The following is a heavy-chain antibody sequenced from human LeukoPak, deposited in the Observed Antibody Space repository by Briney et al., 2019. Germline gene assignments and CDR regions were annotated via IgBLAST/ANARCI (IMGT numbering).Heavy chain of an antibody. V-gene: IGHV1-2*02. J-gene: IGHJ4*02. CDR1: GYTLTGYY. Sequence: VASVKVSCKASGYTLTGYYMHWVRQAPGQGLEWMGWMNPNSGGTKYAQKFQGRVTMTRDTSISTAYMELSRLRSDDTAMYYCARDEGEMATTFDYWGQGTLVTVSS. CDR2: MNPNSGGT. CDR3: ARDEGEMATTFDY. D-gene: IGHD5-24*01.